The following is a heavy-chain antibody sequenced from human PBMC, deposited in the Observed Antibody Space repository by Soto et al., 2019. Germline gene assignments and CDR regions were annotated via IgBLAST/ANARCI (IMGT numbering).Heavy chain of an antibody. V-gene: IGHV3-20*04. CDR2: IYWNGGST. J-gene: IGHJ4*02. D-gene: IGHD1-26*01. CDR3: ARVPPPYTGSYGDLDY. Sequence: GGSLRLSCVASGFNFDDYGMSWVRQIPGKGLEWVSGIYWNGGSTGYAGSVKGRFTISRDNAKNSLYLQMNSLRAEDTALYYCARVPPPYTGSYGDLDYWGQGTLVTVSS. CDR1: GFNFDDYG.